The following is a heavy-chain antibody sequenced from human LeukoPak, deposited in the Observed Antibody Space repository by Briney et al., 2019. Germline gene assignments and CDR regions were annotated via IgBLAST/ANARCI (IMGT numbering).Heavy chain of an antibody. CDR3: ASGYDFWSGYYTPNFDY. J-gene: IGHJ4*02. Sequence: GASVKVSCKASGYTFTSYYMHWVRQAPGQGLEWMGRINPNSGGTNYAQKFQGRVTMTRDTSISTAYMELSRLRSDDTAVYYCASGYDFWSGYYTPNFDYWGQGTLVTVSS. V-gene: IGHV1-2*06. CDR2: INPNSGGT. CDR1: GYTFTSYY. D-gene: IGHD3-3*01.